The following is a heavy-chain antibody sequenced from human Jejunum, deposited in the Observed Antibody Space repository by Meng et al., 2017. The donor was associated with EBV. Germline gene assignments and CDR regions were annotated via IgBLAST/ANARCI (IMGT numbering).Heavy chain of an antibody. D-gene: IGHD3-22*01. J-gene: IGHJ4*02. CDR3: ARDYSDSSRQGY. Sequence: LVQVWAQVGQPGASVRVSCTASGYTVAGYFIHWERQAPGQGVEWMGRINPNSGGTSYTQKFQGRVTMTSDTSITTAYMELSRLGSDDTAVYYCARDYSDSSRQGYWGQGTLVTVSS. V-gene: IGHV1-2*06. CDR1: GYTVAGYF. CDR2: INPNSGGT.